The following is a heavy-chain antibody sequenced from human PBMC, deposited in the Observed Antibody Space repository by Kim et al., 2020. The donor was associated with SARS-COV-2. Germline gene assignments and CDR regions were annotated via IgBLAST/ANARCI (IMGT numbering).Heavy chain of an antibody. CDR1: GYTFTSYG. CDR2: ISAYNGNT. D-gene: IGHD3-10*01. Sequence: ASVKVSCKASGYTFTSYGISWVRQAPGQGLEWMGWISAYNGNTNYAQKLQGRVTMTTDTSTSTAYMELRSLRSDDTAVYYCARDRGVQITTEYYYYGMDVWGQGTTVTVSS. CDR3: ARDRGVQITTEYYYYGMDV. J-gene: IGHJ6*02. V-gene: IGHV1-18*01.